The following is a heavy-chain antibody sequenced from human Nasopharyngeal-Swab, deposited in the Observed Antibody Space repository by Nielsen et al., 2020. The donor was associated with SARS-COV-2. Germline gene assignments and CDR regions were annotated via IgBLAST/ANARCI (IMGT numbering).Heavy chain of an antibody. V-gene: IGHV4-59*13. Sequence: SETLSLTCTVSGGSISSYYWSWIRQPPGKGLEWIGYIYYSGSTNYNPSLQSRVTISVDTSKNQFSLKLSSVTAADTAVYYCARDPSTITMVRGVIPHGAFDIWGQGTMVIVSS. CDR3: ARDPSTITMVRGVIPHGAFDI. CDR2: IYYSGST. CDR1: GGSISSYY. J-gene: IGHJ3*02. D-gene: IGHD3-10*01.